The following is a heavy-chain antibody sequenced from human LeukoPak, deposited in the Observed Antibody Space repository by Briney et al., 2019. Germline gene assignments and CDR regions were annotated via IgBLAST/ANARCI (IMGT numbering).Heavy chain of an antibody. D-gene: IGHD5-24*01. J-gene: IGHJ3*02. Sequence: ASVKVSCKASGYTFTGYYMHWVRQAPGQGLEWMGWINPNSGGTNYAQKFQGRVTMTRDTFISTAYMELSRLRSEDTAMYYCARIRDGYNDAYDIWGQGTVVTVPS. CDR2: INPNSGGT. CDR1: GYTFTGYY. CDR3: ARIRDGYNDAYDI. V-gene: IGHV1-2*02.